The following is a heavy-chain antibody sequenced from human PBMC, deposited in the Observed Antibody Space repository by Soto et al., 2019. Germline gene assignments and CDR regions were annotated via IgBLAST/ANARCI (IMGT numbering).Heavy chain of an antibody. CDR1: GYTFTGYA. CDR3: ARAVAVAADFAY. V-gene: IGHV1-3*05. D-gene: IGHD6-19*01. Sequence: QVQLVQSGAEEKKPGASVKVSCKASGYTFTGYAMHWVRQAPGQRLEWMGWINAGNGNTKYSQKFQVRVTITRDTSASTAYMELSSLRSEDTAVYYCARAVAVAADFAYWGQGTLVTVSS. CDR2: INAGNGNT. J-gene: IGHJ4*02.